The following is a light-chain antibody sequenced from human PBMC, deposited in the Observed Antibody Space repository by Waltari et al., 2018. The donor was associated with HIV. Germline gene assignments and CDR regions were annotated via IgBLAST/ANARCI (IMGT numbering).Light chain of an antibody. CDR1: SSDVGAYMY. J-gene: IGLJ2*01. CDR2: EVS. Sequence: QSALTQPASVSGSPGQSITISCTGTSSDVGAYMYVSWYQQHAEKAPKLIIFEVSNRPSGISNRFSGSKSGNTASLTISGLQTEDEADYYCASFTTNRILVFGGGTKVTVL. CDR3: ASFTTNRILV. V-gene: IGLV2-14*01.